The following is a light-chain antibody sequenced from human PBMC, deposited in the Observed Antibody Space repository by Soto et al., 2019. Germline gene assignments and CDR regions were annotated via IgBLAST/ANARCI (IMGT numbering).Light chain of an antibody. CDR1: QSISSW. Sequence: DIPMTQSPSTLSASVGDRVTITCRASQSISSWLAWYQQKPGKAPKLLIYKASTLESGVPSSFSGSGSGTEFTLTISSLQPDDFATYFCQHYNSYSPTFGQGTKVEIK. J-gene: IGKJ1*01. V-gene: IGKV1-5*03. CDR3: QHYNSYSPT. CDR2: KAS.